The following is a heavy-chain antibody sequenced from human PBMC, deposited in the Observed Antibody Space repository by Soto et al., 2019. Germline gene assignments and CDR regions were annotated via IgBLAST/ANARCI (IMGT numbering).Heavy chain of an antibody. CDR3: ARQYCSGGSCYFGF. V-gene: IGHV4-59*08. CDR1: GGSFSGYY. D-gene: IGHD2-15*01. Sequence: SETLSLTCTVSGGSFSGYYWNWIRQPPGKGLEWIGYIYYSGTTKYNPSLNSRVTISADTSKNQFSLRLTSVTAADTALYCCARQYCSGGSCYFGFWGQGTLVTVSS. CDR2: IYYSGTT. J-gene: IGHJ4*02.